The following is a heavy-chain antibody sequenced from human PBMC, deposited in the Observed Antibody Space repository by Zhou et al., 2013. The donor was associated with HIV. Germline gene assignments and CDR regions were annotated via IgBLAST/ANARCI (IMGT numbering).Heavy chain of an antibody. D-gene: IGHD6-6*01. Sequence: QVQLVQSGAEVKKPGASVKVSCKASGYTFNSHGIIWVRQAPGQGLEWMGWISGHNGDTKYAQKFQGRVTMTTDTPTSTAYMELRSLRSDDTAVYFCARTTEYNNSPGDYRGQGTLVTVSS. CDR2: ISGHNGDT. V-gene: IGHV1-18*01. CDR3: ARTTEYNNSPGDY. CDR1: GYTFNSHG. J-gene: IGHJ4*02.